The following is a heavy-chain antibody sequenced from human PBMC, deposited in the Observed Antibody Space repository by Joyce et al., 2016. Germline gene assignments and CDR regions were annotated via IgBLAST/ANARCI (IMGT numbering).Heavy chain of an antibody. V-gene: IGHV4-31*03. CDR1: GDSINNGGYY. CDR3: ARDRKGYGMFDF. D-gene: IGHD2-15*01. J-gene: IGHJ4*02. Sequence: QVQLQESGPGLVKPSQTLSLTCTVSGDSINNGGYYWSWVRQLPETGLEWIAYLYYTGSAYYSPSFRSRLTISPDTSKIQFSLKLTSVTAADTAIYYCARDRKGYGMFDFWGQGILVTVSS. CDR2: LYYTGSA.